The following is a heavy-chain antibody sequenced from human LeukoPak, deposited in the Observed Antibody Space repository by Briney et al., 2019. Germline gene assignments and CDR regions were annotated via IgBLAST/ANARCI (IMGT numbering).Heavy chain of an antibody. D-gene: IGHD1-26*01. V-gene: IGHV3-53*01. CDR3: ANNRVGATHFDY. CDR2: MSTFATT. J-gene: IGHJ4*02. Sequence: GGSLRLSCAASGFSVNNNYVDWVRQAPGKGLEWVSSMSTFATTYYADSVQGRFTISRDSSRNTVFLQMNSLRVEDTAVYYCANNRVGATHFDYWGQGTLVTVSS. CDR1: GFSVNNNY.